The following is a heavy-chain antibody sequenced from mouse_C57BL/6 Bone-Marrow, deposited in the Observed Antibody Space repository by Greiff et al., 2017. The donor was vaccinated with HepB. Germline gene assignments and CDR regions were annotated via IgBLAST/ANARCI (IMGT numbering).Heavy chain of an antibody. Sequence: VQLQQPGAELVMPGASVKLSCKASGYTFTSYWMHWVKQRPGQGLEWIGEIDPSDSYTNYNQKFKGKSTLTVDKSSSTAYMQLSSLTSEDSAVYYCASNWGSAMDYWGQGTSVTVSS. CDR3: ASNWGSAMDY. V-gene: IGHV1-69*01. J-gene: IGHJ4*01. CDR2: IDPSDSYT. CDR1: GYTFTSYW. D-gene: IGHD4-1*01.